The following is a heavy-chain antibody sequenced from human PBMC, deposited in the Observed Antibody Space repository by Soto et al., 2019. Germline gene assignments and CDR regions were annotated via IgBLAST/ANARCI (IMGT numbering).Heavy chain of an antibody. D-gene: IGHD4-4*01. Sequence: ASVKVSCKASGYTFTSYGISWVRQAPGQGLEWMGWISAYNGNTNYAQKLQGRVTMTTDTSTSTAYMELRSLRSDDTAVYYCARMVRSFTVTNDWFDSWGKGTLVTVSS. CDR1: GYTFTSYG. CDR3: ARMVRSFTVTNDWFDS. CDR2: ISAYNGNT. J-gene: IGHJ5*01. V-gene: IGHV1-18*01.